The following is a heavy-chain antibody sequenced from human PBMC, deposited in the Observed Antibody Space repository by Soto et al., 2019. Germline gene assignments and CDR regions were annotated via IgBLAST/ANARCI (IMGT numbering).Heavy chain of an antibody. CDR2: ISYDGNNK. J-gene: IGHJ6*02. Sequence: LVESGGGVVPPGASLRLSCAASGFTFSTFGMHWVRQTPGKGLEWVAVISYDGNNKVYADSVKGRFTIYRDNLKNKVDLVMNNLKVDDTAVYYCAKDLQAYGDYDYYCYGLDVWGQGATVSVSS. CDR1: GFTFSTFG. V-gene: IGHV3-30*18. D-gene: IGHD4-17*01. CDR3: AKDLQAYGDYDYYCYGLDV.